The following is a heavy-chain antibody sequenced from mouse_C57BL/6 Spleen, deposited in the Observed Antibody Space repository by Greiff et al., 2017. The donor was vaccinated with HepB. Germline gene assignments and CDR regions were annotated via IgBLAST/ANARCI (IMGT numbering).Heavy chain of an antibody. Sequence: EVQLQQSGPELVKPGASVKMYCKASGYTFTDYNMHWVKQSHGKSLEWIGYINPNNGGNSYNQKFKGKATLTVNKSSSTAYMELRSLTSEDSAVYYCDLLLPFAYWGQGTRVTVSA. D-gene: IGHD2-10*01. V-gene: IGHV1-22*01. CDR2: INPNNGGN. CDR1: GYTFTDYN. J-gene: IGHJ3*01. CDR3: DLLLPFAY.